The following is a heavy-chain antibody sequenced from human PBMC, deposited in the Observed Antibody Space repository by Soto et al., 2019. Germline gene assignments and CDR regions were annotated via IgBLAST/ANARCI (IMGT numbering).Heavy chain of an antibody. Sequence: PGGSLRFSCAASGFTFNTYGMHWVRQAPGKGLEWVAVISYDGSEKYYVDSVKGRFTISKDNSKNTLYLQMNSLRPEDTAVYYCANSPNFYCSSPNCYKYYFDHWGQGTRVTVSS. CDR2: ISYDGSEK. V-gene: IGHV3-30*18. CDR1: GFTFNTYG. CDR3: ANSPNFYCSSPNCYKYYFDH. J-gene: IGHJ4*02. D-gene: IGHD2-2*02.